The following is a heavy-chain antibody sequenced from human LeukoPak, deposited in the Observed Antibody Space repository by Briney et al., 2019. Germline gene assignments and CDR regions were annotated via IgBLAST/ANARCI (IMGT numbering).Heavy chain of an antibody. J-gene: IGHJ5*02. V-gene: IGHV1-2*02. CDR3: ASEVTTVTTRFDP. D-gene: IGHD4-17*01. Sequence: GASVKVSCKASGYTFTDYYIHWVRQAPGRGLEWMGWINPNSGGTNFAQKFQGRVTMTRDTSINTAYMEMSRLTFDDTAVYYCASEVTTVTTRFDPWGQGTLVAVSS. CDR1: GYTFTDYY. CDR2: INPNSGGT.